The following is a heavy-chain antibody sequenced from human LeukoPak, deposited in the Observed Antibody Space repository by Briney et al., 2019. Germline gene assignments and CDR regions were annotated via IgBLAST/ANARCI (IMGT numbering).Heavy chain of an antibody. J-gene: IGHJ5*02. CDR1: GGSISSGSYY. V-gene: IGHV4-61*02. D-gene: IGHD6-6*01. CDR3: ARRGSPSFNWFDP. CDR2: IYTSGST. Sequence: PSETLSLTCTVSGGSISSGSYYWSWIRQPAGKGLEWIGRIYTSGSTYYNPSLKSRVTISVDASKNQFSLKLSSVTATDTAVYYCARRGSPSFNWFDPWGQGTLVTVSS.